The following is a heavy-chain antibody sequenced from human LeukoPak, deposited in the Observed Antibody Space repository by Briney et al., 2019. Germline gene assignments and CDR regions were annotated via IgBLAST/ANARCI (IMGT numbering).Heavy chain of an antibody. CDR1: GFTFSSYT. Sequence: GGSLRLSCAASGFTFSSYTMSWVRLAPGKGLEWVSAISGSGGSTYYADSVKGRFTISRDNSKNTLYLQMNSLRAEDTAVYYCAKTDYYDSSGYLNFDYWGQGTLVTVSS. V-gene: IGHV3-23*01. CDR2: ISGSGGST. CDR3: AKTDYYDSSGYLNFDY. J-gene: IGHJ4*02. D-gene: IGHD3-22*01.